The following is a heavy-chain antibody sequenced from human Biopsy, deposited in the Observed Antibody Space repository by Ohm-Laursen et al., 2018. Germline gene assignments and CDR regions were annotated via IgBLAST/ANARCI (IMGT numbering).Heavy chain of an antibody. CDR1: GFTFSSYA. Sequence: SLRLSCSASGFTFSSYAMTWFRQAPGKGLGWVSTISGNSYIIYDTDSVKGRFTISRDNSKNTLYLQMNSLRADDAAVYYCALAAAQTVTHFDYWGQGTLVTVSS. CDR2: ISGNSYII. J-gene: IGHJ4*02. D-gene: IGHD4-17*01. CDR3: ALAAAQTVTHFDY. V-gene: IGHV3-23*01.